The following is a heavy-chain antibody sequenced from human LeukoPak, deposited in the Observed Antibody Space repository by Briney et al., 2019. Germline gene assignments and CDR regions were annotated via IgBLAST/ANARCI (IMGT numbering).Heavy chain of an antibody. CDR1: GGSIGNYY. D-gene: IGHD3-22*01. CDR3: ARESKTYDGSGYYHDY. Sequence: SETLSLTCTVSGGSIGNYYWSWIRQPAGKGLEWVGRIYTSGSTNYNPSLESRVTISVDTSKNQFSLKLSSVTAADTAVYYCARESKTYDGSGYYHDYWGQGTLVTVSS. CDR2: IYTSGST. J-gene: IGHJ4*02. V-gene: IGHV4-4*07.